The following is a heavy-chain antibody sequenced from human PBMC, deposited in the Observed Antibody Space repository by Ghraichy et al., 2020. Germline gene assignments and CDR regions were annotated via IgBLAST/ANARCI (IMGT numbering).Heavy chain of an antibody. CDR2: ISGSGGST. Sequence: GGSLRLSCAASGFTFSSYAMSWVRQAPGKGLEWVSAISGSGGSTYYADSVKGRFTISRDNSKNTLYLQMNSLRAEDTAVYYCATTSLEQWLVLDYYHGMDVWGQGTTVTVSS. CDR3: ATTSLEQWLVLDYYHGMDV. J-gene: IGHJ6*02. D-gene: IGHD6-19*01. V-gene: IGHV3-23*01. CDR1: GFTFSSYA.